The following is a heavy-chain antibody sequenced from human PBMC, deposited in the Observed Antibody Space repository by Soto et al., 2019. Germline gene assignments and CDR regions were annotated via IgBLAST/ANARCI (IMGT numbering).Heavy chain of an antibody. D-gene: IGHD2-15*01. Sequence: QVQLVESGGGLVKPGGSLRLSCAASGFTFSDYYMSWIRQAPGKGLEWVSYISSSGSTIYYADSVKGRFTISRDNAKNSLYLQMNSLRAEDPAVYYCARDRHLEGCSGGSCYSGYYFDYWGQGTLVTVSS. CDR3: ARDRHLEGCSGGSCYSGYYFDY. CDR1: GFTFSDYY. CDR2: ISSSGSTI. V-gene: IGHV3-11*01. J-gene: IGHJ4*02.